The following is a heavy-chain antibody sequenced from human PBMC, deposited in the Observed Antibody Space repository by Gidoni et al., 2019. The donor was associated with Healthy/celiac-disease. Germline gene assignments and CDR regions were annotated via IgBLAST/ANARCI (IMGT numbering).Heavy chain of an antibody. D-gene: IGHD3-10*01. CDR1: GFTFSSHG. J-gene: IGHJ5*02. Sequence: QVQLVESGGGVVQPGRALRLSCAASGFTFSSHGLHWVRQAPGKGLEWVAVISYYGSNQYYADSVKGRFTISRDNSKNTLYLQMNSLRAEDTAVYYCAKGLAITMVRGAVGWFDPWGQGTLVTVSS. CDR2: ISYYGSNQ. V-gene: IGHV3-30*18. CDR3: AKGLAITMVRGAVGWFDP.